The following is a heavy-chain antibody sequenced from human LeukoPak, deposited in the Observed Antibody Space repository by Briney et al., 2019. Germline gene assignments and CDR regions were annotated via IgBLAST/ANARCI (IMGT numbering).Heavy chain of an antibody. CDR1: GFTFSSYA. D-gene: IGHD3-10*01. CDR3: AIDSGLSLDNPEYYFDY. Sequence: PGGSLRLYCAASGFTFSSYAMSWVRQAPGKGLEWVSTISGSGGSTYSADSVKGRFTISSDSSKNTLYLQMNSLRAEDTAVYYCAIDSGLSLDNPEYYFDYWGQGTLVTVSS. J-gene: IGHJ4*02. CDR2: ISGSGGST. V-gene: IGHV3-23*01.